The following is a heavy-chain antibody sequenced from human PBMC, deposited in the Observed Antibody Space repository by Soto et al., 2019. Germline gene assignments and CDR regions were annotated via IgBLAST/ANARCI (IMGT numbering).Heavy chain of an antibody. CDR3: AKVSRYRWYYDFWSGYYAFDY. J-gene: IGHJ4*02. Sequence: EVQLLESGGGLVQPGGSLRLSCAASGFTFSSYVMSWVRQTPGKGLEWVSAISGSGGSTYYADSVKGRFTISRDNSKNTLYLQMNSLRAEDTAVYYCAKVSRYRWYYDFWSGYYAFDYWGQGTLVTVSS. CDR2: ISGSGGST. CDR1: GFTFSSYV. V-gene: IGHV3-23*01. D-gene: IGHD3-3*01.